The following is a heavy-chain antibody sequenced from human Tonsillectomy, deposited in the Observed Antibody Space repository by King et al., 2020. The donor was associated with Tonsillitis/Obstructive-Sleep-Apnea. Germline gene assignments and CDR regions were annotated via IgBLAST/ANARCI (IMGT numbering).Heavy chain of an antibody. CDR2: ISDSGGST. CDR1: GFTFSSYA. D-gene: IGHD6-19*01. CDR3: AKDREYISGWNYFYY. V-gene: IGHV3-23*04. Sequence: VQLVESGGGLVQPGGSLRLSCAASGFTFSSYAMSWVRQAPVKGLEWVSAISDSGGSTYYADSVKGRFTISRDNSKTTLYLQMNSLRAEATAVSYCAKDREYISGWNYFYYWGQGTLVTVSS. J-gene: IGHJ4*02.